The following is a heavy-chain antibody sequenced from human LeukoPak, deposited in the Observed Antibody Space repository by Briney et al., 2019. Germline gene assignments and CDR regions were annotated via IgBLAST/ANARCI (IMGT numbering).Heavy chain of an antibody. CDR3: ARDDPQEYQLLHYYYYYGMDV. CDR2: INTNTGNP. CDR1: GYTFTSYA. J-gene: IGHJ6*02. Sequence: ASVKVSCKASGYTFTSYAMNWVRQAPGQGLEWMGWINTNTGNPTYAQGFTGRFVFSLDTSVSTAYLQISSLKAEDTAVYYCARDDPQEYQLLHYYYYYGMDVWGQGTKVAVSS. V-gene: IGHV7-4-1*02. D-gene: IGHD2-2*01.